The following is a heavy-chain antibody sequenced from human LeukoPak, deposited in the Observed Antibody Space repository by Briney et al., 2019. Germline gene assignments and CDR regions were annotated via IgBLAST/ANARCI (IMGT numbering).Heavy chain of an antibody. J-gene: IGHJ4*02. Sequence: GGSLRLSCAVSGFTFSSYAMSWVRQPPGKGLEWVSAISGSGGSTYYADSVKGRFTISRDNSKNTLYLQMNSLRAEDTAVYYCAKFYYGSGSYYNWRSYYFDYWGQGTLVTVSS. CDR1: GFTFSSYA. CDR3: AKFYYGSGSYYNWRSYYFDY. V-gene: IGHV3-23*01. D-gene: IGHD3-10*01. CDR2: ISGSGGST.